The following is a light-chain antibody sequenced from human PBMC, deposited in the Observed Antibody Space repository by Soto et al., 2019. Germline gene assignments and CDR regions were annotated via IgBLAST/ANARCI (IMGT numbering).Light chain of an antibody. V-gene: IGKV3-20*01. CDR2: GAC. CDR3: QQYGSSPPVT. J-gene: IGKJ5*01. CDR1: QSVSSSY. Sequence: EIVLTQSPGTLSLSPGERATLSCRASQSVSSSYLAWYQQKPGQAPRLLIYGACSRATGIPDRFSGSESGTDFTLTISRLEPEDFAVYYCQQYGSSPPVTFGQGTRLEIK.